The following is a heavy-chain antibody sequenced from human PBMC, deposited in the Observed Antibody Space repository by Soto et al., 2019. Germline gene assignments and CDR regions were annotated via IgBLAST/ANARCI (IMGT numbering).Heavy chain of an antibody. CDR1: GGSISSGGYS. CDR2: IYHSGST. D-gene: IGHD3-22*01. Sequence: SETLSLTCAVSGGSISSGGYSWSWIRQPPGKGLELIGYIYHSGSTYYNPSLKSRVTISVDRSKNQFSLKLSSVTAEDTALYYCARDGNYYDSSGPCFDYWGQGTLVTVSS. J-gene: IGHJ4*02. CDR3: ARDGNYYDSSGPCFDY. V-gene: IGHV4-30-2*01.